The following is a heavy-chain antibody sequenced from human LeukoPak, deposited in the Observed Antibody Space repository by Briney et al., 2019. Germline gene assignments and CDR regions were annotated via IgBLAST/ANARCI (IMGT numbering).Heavy chain of an antibody. Sequence: SETLSLTCTVSGGSINSDYYWGWIRQPPGKELEWIGTIHFSGNTYYNPSLKSRVAISADTSKNQFSLRLSSVTAADTAVYYCARDFGDYRVDYWGQGTLVSVSS. CDR3: ARDFGDYRVDY. D-gene: IGHD4-17*01. V-gene: IGHV4-39*01. J-gene: IGHJ4*02. CDR1: GGSINSDYY. CDR2: IHFSGNT.